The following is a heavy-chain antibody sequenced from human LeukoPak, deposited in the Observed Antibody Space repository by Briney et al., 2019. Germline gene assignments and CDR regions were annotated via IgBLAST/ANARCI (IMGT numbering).Heavy chain of an antibody. Sequence: GGSLRLSCAASGFTFSSYRMNWVRQAPGKGLEWVSYISSSSSTIYYADSVKGRFTISRDNAKNSLYLQMNSLRAEDTAVYYCARDEGSSENWNYAQYWGQGTLVTVSS. V-gene: IGHV3-48*04. CDR1: GFTFSSYR. D-gene: IGHD1-7*01. CDR3: ARDEGSSENWNYAQY. J-gene: IGHJ4*02. CDR2: ISSSSSTI.